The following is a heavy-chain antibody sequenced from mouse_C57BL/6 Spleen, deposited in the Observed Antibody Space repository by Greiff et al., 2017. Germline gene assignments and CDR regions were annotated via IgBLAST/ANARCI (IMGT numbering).Heavy chain of an antibody. Sequence: EVQLQQSGPELVKPGASVKISCKASGYTFTDYYMNWVKQSHGKSLEWIGDINPNNGGTSYNQKFKGKATLTVDKSSSTAYMELRSLTSEDSAVYYCARHIWLRDAMDYWGQGTSVTVSS. CDR2: INPNNGGT. CDR3: ARHIWLRDAMDY. D-gene: IGHD2-2*01. CDR1: GYTFTDYY. V-gene: IGHV1-26*01. J-gene: IGHJ4*01.